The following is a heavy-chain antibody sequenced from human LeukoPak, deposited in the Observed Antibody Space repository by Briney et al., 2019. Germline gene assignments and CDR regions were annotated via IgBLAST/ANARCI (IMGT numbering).Heavy chain of an antibody. CDR2: IYSGGST. CDR3: AREYYDILTGYFDY. D-gene: IGHD3-9*01. V-gene: IGHV3-66*01. CDR1: GFTVSSNY. Sequence: PGGSLRLSCAASGFTVSSNYISWVRQAPGKGLEWVSVIYSGGSTYYADSVKGRFTISRDNSKNTLYLQMNSLRAEDTAVYYCAREYYDILTGYFDYWGQGTLVTVSS. J-gene: IGHJ4*02.